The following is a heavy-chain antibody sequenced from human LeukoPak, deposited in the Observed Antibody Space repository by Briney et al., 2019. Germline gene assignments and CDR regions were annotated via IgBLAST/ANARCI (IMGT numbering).Heavy chain of an antibody. V-gene: IGHV4-4*07. CDR1: GGSINTFY. D-gene: IGHD1-26*01. J-gene: IGHJ4*02. CDR2: MYFTGST. Sequence: SETLSLTCTASGGSINTFYWNWIRQPAGKGLEWIGRMYFTGSTNYNPSLRSRVTISVDTSKMQFSLRLTSVTAADTAVYYCATDRDWDLGFDLWGQGTLVTVS. CDR3: ATDRDWDLGFDL.